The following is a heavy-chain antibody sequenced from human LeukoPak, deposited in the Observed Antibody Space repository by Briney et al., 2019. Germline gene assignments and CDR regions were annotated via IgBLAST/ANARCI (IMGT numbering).Heavy chain of an antibody. CDR1: NGSISTTY. CDR2: IHYSGST. D-gene: IGHD1-7*01. V-gene: IGHV4-59*01. J-gene: IGHJ6*02. CDR3: ARDNWNYGSSMDV. Sequence: SETLSLTCSVSNGSISTTYWSWIRQPPGKGLEWIGNIHYSGSTNYNPSLKSRVTISVDTSKNQFSLKLSSVTAADTAVYYCARDNWNYGSSMDVWGQGTTVTVSS.